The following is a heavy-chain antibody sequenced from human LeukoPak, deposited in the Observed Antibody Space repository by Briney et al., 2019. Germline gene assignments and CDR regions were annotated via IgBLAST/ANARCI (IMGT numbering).Heavy chain of an antibody. CDR2: IYHSGNT. V-gene: IGHV4-4*02. CDR1: GGSVSNSNW. D-gene: IGHD3-22*01. Sequence: SETLSLTCAVSGGSVSNSNWWSWVRQPPGQGLEWIGEIYHSGNTNYNPSLKSRVTITVDTSKNQFSLELNSVTAADTALYFCTTLYYYDTTGYYWRGFDYWGQGALVTVSS. J-gene: IGHJ4*02. CDR3: TTLYYYDTTGYYWRGFDY.